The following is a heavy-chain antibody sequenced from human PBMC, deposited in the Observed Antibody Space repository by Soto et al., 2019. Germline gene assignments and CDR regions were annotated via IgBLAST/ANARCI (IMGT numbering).Heavy chain of an antibody. V-gene: IGHV3-33*01. CDR1: GFTFSSYG. CDR3: ARDRRYDILTGYSAHYYYYGMDV. J-gene: IGHJ6*02. D-gene: IGHD3-9*01. CDR2: IWYDGSNK. Sequence: QVQLVESGGGVVQPGRSLRLSCAASGFTFSSYGMHWVRQAPGKGLEWVAVIWYDGSNKYYADSVKGRFTISRDNSKNTLYLQMNSLRADDTAVYYCARDRRYDILTGYSAHYYYYGMDVWGQGTTVTVSS.